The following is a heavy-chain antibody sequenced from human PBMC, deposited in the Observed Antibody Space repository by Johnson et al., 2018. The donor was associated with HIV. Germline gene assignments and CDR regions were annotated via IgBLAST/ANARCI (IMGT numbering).Heavy chain of an antibody. J-gene: IGHJ3*02. CDR1: GFTFSDHY. Sequence: QVQLVESGGGVVQPGRSLRLSCAASGFTFSDHYMDWVRQAPGKGLEWVAVISYDGSNKYYADSVKGRFTISRDNSKNTLYLQMNSLRAEDTAVYYCARDRSRQLLLTSDAFDIWGQGTMVTVSS. V-gene: IGHV3-30*03. D-gene: IGHD2-15*01. CDR2: ISYDGSNK. CDR3: ARDRSRQLLLTSDAFDI.